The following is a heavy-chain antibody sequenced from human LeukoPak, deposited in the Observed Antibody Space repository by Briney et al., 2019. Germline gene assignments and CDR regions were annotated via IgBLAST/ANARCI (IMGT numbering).Heavy chain of an antibody. V-gene: IGHV1-18*01. CDR2: ISANSGNT. Sequence: ASVTVSFKSSGYSFSRNGISWVRQAPGQGLEWMAWISANSGNTNNAQNFQDRVTLTTDTYTSTAYMKVRSLRSDDTAVYYCARDGHEDFDYWGQGTLVTVSS. J-gene: IGHJ4*02. D-gene: IGHD3-3*01. CDR3: ARDGHEDFDY. CDR1: GYSFSRNG.